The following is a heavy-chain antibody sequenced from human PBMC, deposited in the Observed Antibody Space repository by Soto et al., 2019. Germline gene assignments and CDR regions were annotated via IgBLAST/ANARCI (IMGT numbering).Heavy chain of an antibody. D-gene: IGHD6-6*01. V-gene: IGHV1-69*01. CDR3: ARDGNLSSSYGDFDY. Sequence: QVELVQSGAEVKKPGSSVRVSCKASGGAFNNYGFTWVRQASGQGLEWMGQIIPLFSTTHYAQKFQGRVPLTADGSTNTVHMELSSLTSEDTAVYYCARDGNLSSSYGDFDYWGQGTLVIVSS. J-gene: IGHJ4*02. CDR1: GGAFNNYG. CDR2: IIPLFSTT.